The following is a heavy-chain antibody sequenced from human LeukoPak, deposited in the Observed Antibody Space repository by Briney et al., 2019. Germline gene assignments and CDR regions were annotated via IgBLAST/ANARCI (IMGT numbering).Heavy chain of an antibody. V-gene: IGHV3-48*03. CDR2: ISSSGSTI. CDR3: ARDWLYYYDSSGHWAFDI. D-gene: IGHD3-22*01. J-gene: IGHJ3*02. Sequence: GGSLRLSCAASGFTFSSYEMNWVRQAPGKGLEWVSYISSSGSTIYYADSVKGRFTISRDNAKNSLYLQMNSLRAEDTAVYYCARDWLYYYDSSGHWAFDIWGKGTIVSVSS. CDR1: GFTFSSYE.